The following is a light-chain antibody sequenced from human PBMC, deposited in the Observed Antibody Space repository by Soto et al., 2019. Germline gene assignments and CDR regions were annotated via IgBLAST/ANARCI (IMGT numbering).Light chain of an antibody. CDR3: GTWDTSLSAVV. V-gene: IGLV1-51*01. CDR1: SSNSGKNY. CDR2: DTN. J-gene: IGLJ2*01. Sequence: QSVLTQPPSVSAAPGQKVTIYCSGASSNSGKNYVSWYQQLPGAAPKLVIFDTNKRPSGIPDRFSGSKSGTSAALDITALRTGDEAEYYCGTWDTSLSAVVFGGGTKVTVL.